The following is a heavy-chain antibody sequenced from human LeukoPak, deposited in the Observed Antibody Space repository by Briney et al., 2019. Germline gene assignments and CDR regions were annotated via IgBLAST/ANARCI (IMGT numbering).Heavy chain of an antibody. V-gene: IGHV3-43D*03. J-gene: IGHJ4*02. CDR1: GFSFDDYA. D-gene: IGHD3-16*01. CDR3: AKGGYDPDYYFDY. CDR2: ISWEGGST. Sequence: PGGSLRLSCAASGFSFDDYAMHWVRQAPGKGLEWVSLISWEGGSTYYADSVKGRFTISRDNYKISLYLQMISLRAEDTALCYCAKGGYDPDYYFDYWGQGTLVTVSS.